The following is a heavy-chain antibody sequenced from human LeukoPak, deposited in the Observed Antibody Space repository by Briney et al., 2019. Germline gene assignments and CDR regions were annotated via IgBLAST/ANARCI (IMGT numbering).Heavy chain of an antibody. CDR1: GYTFTSYG. D-gene: IGHD3-22*01. V-gene: IGHV1-18*01. CDR2: ISAYSGNT. J-gene: IGHJ4*02. CDR3: ARPHSSGYAYYFDY. Sequence: ASVKVSCKASGYTFTSYGISWVRQAPGQGLEWMGWISAYSGNTNYAQKLQGRVTMTTDTSTSTAYMELRSLRSDDTAVYYCARPHSSGYAYYFDYWGQGTLVTVSS.